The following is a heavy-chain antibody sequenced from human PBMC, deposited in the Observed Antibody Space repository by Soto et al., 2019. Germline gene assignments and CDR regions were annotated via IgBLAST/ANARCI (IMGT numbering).Heavy chain of an antibody. CDR2: INHSGST. CDR1: GGSFSGYY. CDR3: ARGRGPYYGSGRYAFDY. D-gene: IGHD3-10*01. Sequence: SETLSLTCAVYGGSFSGYYWSWIRQPPGKGLEWIGEINHSGSTNYNPSLKSRVTISVDTPKNQFSLKLSSVTAADTAVYYCARGRGPYYGSGRYAFDYWGQGTLVTVSS. V-gene: IGHV4-34*01. J-gene: IGHJ4*02.